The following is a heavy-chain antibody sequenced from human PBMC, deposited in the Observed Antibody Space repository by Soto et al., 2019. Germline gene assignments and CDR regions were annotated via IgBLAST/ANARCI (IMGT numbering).Heavy chain of an antibody. V-gene: IGHV4-59*01. CDR3: ARDSRSFDYYGMDV. CDR2: IYYSGST. J-gene: IGHJ6*02. Sequence: PSETLSLTCTVSGGSISSYYWSWIRQPPGKGLEWIGYIYYSGSTNYNPSLKSRVTISVDTSKNQFSLKLSSVTAADTAVYYCARDSRSFDYYGMDVWGQGTTVTV. D-gene: IGHD3-16*01. CDR1: GGSISSYY.